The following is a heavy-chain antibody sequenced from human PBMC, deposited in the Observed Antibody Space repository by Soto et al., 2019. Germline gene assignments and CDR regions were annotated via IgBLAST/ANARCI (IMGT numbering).Heavy chain of an antibody. J-gene: IGHJ4*02. Sequence: TGGSLRLSCAASGFTFSSYGMHWVRQAPGKGLEWVAVIWYDGSNKYYADSVKGRFTISRDNSKNTLYLQMNSLRAEDTAVYYCARDLNWNYYFDYWGQGTLVTVSS. CDR1: GFTFSSYG. V-gene: IGHV3-33*01. CDR3: ARDLNWNYYFDY. D-gene: IGHD1-7*01. CDR2: IWYDGSNK.